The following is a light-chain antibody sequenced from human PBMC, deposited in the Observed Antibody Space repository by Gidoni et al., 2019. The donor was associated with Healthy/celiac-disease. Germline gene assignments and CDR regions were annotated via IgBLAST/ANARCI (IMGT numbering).Light chain of an antibody. J-gene: IGKJ2*01. CDR3: QQSYSTPHT. V-gene: IGKV1-39*01. Sequence: DIHMTQSPSSLSASLGDRVTITCRAVQSISSNLTWYQQNPGKAPKLLIYAASSLQSGVPSRFSGSGSGTDFTLTISSLQPEDFATYYCQQSYSTPHTFGQGTKLEIK. CDR2: AAS. CDR1: QSISSN.